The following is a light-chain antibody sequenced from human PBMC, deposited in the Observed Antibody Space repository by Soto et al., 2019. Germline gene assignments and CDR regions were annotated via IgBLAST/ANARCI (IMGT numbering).Light chain of an antibody. CDR3: QSYDSSLFYV. V-gene: IGLV1-40*01. Sequence: VLTQPPSVSGAPGQRVTISCTGSRSNIGADYDVHWYKQLPGTAPKLLIYGDINRPSGVPDRFTGSKSGTSASLAITGLQAEDEAVYYCQSYDSSLFYVFGNGTKVTVL. J-gene: IGLJ1*01. CDR1: RSNIGADYD. CDR2: GDI.